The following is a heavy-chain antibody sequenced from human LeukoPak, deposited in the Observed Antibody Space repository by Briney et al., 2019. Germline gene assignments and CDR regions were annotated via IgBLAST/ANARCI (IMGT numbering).Heavy chain of an antibody. J-gene: IGHJ4*02. CDR1: GFIFNMFG. V-gene: IGHV3-30*04. CDR2: ISKDGET. CDR3: ARDDSGWITGKILY. Sequence: GRSLRLPCSASGFIFNMFGMHWFRQAPGKGLEWVALISKDGETYYTGSVKGRFTISRDTSTNTVNLRMDSLTSEDTAVYFCARDDSGWITGKILYWGQGTLVSVSS. D-gene: IGHD6-19*01.